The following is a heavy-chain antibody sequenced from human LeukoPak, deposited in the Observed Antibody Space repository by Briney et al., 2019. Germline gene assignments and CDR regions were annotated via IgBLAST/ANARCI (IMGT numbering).Heavy chain of an antibody. D-gene: IGHD3-10*01. CDR3: ARDSVPTFDS. J-gene: IGHJ5*01. CDR2: ISSSSSYI. CDR1: GFTFSSYS. V-gene: IGHV3-21*01. Sequence: PGGSLRLSCAASGFTFSSYSMNSVRQAPGKGVEWVSSISSSSSYIYYADSVKGRFTIYSDNSKNSLYLQMNSLRAEDTAVYYCARDSVPTFDSWGQGTLVTVSS.